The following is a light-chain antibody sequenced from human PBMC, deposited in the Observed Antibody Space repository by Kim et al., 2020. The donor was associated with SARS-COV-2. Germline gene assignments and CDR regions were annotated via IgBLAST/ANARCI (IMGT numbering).Light chain of an antibody. Sequence: SVSPGQTASITCSGDKLEDKFVCWYQQKPGQSPVLVIYQDSKRPSRIPERFSGSNSGNIATLTISGTQAMDEADYYCQAWDSSTGVFGTGTKVTVL. J-gene: IGLJ1*01. CDR3: QAWDSSTGV. V-gene: IGLV3-1*01. CDR1: KLEDKF. CDR2: QDS.